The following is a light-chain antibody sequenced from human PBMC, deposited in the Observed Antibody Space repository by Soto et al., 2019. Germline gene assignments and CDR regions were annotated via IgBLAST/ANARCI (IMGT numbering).Light chain of an antibody. CDR2: EVS. J-gene: IGLJ2*01. Sequence: QSVLTQPASVSGSPGQSITISCTGTSSDVGGYNYVSWYQQHPGKAPKLLIYEVSNRPSGVSNRFSGSQSGNTASLTISGLQAEDVADYDCSSYTSSSTLVFGGGTQVTVL. V-gene: IGLV2-14*01. CDR1: SSDVGGYNY. CDR3: SSYTSSSTLV.